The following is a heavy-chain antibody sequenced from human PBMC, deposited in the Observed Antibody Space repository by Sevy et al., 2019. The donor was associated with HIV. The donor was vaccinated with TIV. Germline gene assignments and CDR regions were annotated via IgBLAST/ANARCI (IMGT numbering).Heavy chain of an antibody. V-gene: IGHV3-23*01. CDR1: GFTFSSHA. CDR2: ISGSGGMK. CDR3: AKYDCSGGSGCGRCDY. J-gene: IGHJ4*02. Sequence: GGSLRLSCAASGFTFSSHAMSWVRQAPGKGLEWVSAISGSGGMKYYADSVKGRFTISRDNSKNALYLQMSSLRAEDMAVYDCAKYDCSGGSGCGRCDYWGQGTLVTVSS. D-gene: IGHD2-15*01.